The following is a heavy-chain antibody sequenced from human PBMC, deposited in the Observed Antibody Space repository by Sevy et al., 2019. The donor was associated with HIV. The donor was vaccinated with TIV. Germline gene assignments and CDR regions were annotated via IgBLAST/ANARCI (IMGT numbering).Heavy chain of an antibody. CDR1: GFTFSSYA. CDR2: ISYDGSNK. D-gene: IGHD4-4*01. CDR3: ARDDYRVMYYFDY. J-gene: IGHJ4*02. V-gene: IGHV3-30-3*01. Sequence: GGSLRLSCAASGFTFSSYAMHWVRQAPGKGLEWVAVISYDGSNKHYADSVKGRFTISRDNSKNTLYLQMNSLRAEDTAVYYCARDDYRVMYYFDYWGQGTLVTVSS.